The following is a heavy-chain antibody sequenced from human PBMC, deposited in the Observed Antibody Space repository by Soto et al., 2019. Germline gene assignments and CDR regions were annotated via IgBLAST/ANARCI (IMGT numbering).Heavy chain of an antibody. Sequence: PGGSLRLSCAASGFTFSGSAMHWVRQASGKGLEWVGRIRSKANSYATAYAASVKGRFTISRDDSKNTAYLQMNSLKTEDTAVYYCTRRKIASTAMGGGLYYYYGMDVWGQGTTVTVSS. D-gene: IGHD5-18*01. CDR2: IRSKANSYAT. CDR3: TRRKIASTAMGGGLYYYYGMDV. V-gene: IGHV3-73*01. CDR1: GFTFSGSA. J-gene: IGHJ6*02.